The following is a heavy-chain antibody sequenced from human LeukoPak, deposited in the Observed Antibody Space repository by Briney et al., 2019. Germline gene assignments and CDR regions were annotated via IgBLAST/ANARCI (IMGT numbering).Heavy chain of an antibody. V-gene: IGHV3-21*06. Sequence: GGSLRLSCAASGFTFSSYSMNWVRQAPGKGLEWVSSITSSSSYIYYADSVKGRFTISRDNAKNSLYLQMDSLRVEDTAVYYCARDPYSGNYGAYYYYYMDVWGKGTTVTISS. CDR1: GFTFSSYS. CDR3: ARDPYSGNYGAYYYYYMDV. D-gene: IGHD1-26*01. J-gene: IGHJ6*03. CDR2: ITSSSSYI.